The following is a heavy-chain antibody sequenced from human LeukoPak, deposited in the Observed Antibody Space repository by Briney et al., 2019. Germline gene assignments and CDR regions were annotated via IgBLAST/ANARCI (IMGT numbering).Heavy chain of an antibody. V-gene: IGHV4-30-4*01. J-gene: IGHJ4*02. D-gene: IGHD3-10*01. CDR1: GGSISCGDYY. CDR2: ISYSGNT. Sequence: SETLSLTCTVSGGSISCGDYYWSWIRQPPGKGLEWIGYISYSGNTYYNPSLKSRVTISVDTSKNQFSLKLSSVTVADTAVYYCARDRKYGSESLRRLDYWGQGTLVTVSS. CDR3: ARDRKYGSESLRRLDY.